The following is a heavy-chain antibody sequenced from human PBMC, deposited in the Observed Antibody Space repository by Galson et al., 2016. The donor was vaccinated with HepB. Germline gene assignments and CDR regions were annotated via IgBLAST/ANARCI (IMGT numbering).Heavy chain of an antibody. J-gene: IGHJ5*01. CDR2: IKRDGSQG. Sequence: SLRLSCAASGFTFSNYWMSWVRLAPGKGLEWVTNIKRDGSQGLYLDSVKGRFTISRDNARNSLYLQMNSVKVEDTALYYCAREDGWDFHDSWGQGNLATVECRFTITTVNASNSRYLQSTEGKDDVTALYYCARGYGGDLHDSWGHGTLVTVSS. D-gene: IGHD5-12*01. CDR3: AREDGWDFHDSWGQGNLATVECRFTITTVNASNSRYLQSTEGKDDVTALYYCARGYGGDLHDS. CDR1: GFTFSNYW. V-gene: IGHV3-7*01.